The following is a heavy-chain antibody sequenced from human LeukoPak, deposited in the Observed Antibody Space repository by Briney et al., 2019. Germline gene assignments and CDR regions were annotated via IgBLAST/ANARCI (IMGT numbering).Heavy chain of an antibody. J-gene: IGHJ4*02. CDR3: AREVAAAGTFYFDY. CDR1: GGSISSYY. CDR2: IHYSGTT. D-gene: IGHD6-13*01. Sequence: SETLSLTCTVSGGSISSYYWSWIRQPPGKGPEWIGFIHYSGTTNYNPSLKSRVTISVDTSKNQFSLKLSPVTATDTALYYCAREVAAAGTFYFDYWGQGTLVTVSS. V-gene: IGHV4-59*01.